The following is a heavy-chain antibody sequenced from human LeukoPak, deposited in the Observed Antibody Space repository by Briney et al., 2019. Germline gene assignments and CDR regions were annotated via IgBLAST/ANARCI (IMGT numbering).Heavy chain of an antibody. J-gene: IGHJ4*02. Sequence: SETLSLTCTVSGGSIRSYYWGWIRQPPGKGLEWIGSIYYSGSTYYKPSLKSRVTISVDTSKNQFSLKLSSVTAADTAVYYCARHYYGSGSYYNWWGQGTLVTVSS. D-gene: IGHD3-10*01. CDR2: IYYSGST. CDR3: ARHYYGSGSYYNW. CDR1: GGSIRSYY. V-gene: IGHV4-39*01.